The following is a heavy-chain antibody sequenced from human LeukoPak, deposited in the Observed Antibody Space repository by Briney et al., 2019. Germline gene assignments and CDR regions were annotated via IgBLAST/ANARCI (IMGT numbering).Heavy chain of an antibody. CDR2: IYYSGST. CDR3: ARSFHRGVLRFLERLDYYYYYMDV. Sequence: SQTLSLTCTVSGGSISSGGYYWSWIRQHPGKGLEWIGYIYYSGSTYYNPSLKSRVTISVDTSKNQFSLKLSSVTAADTAVYYCARSFHRGVLRFLERLDYYYYYMDVWGKGTTVTVSS. V-gene: IGHV4-31*03. CDR1: GGSISSGGYY. J-gene: IGHJ6*03. D-gene: IGHD3-3*01.